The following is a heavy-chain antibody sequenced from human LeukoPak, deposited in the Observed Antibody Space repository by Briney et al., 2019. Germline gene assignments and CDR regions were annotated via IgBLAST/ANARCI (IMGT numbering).Heavy chain of an antibody. CDR1: GFTFRSYW. CDR3: ARDTEIKAVAGIFY. CDR2: INSDGSGT. V-gene: IGHV3-74*01. J-gene: IGHJ4*02. D-gene: IGHD6-19*01. Sequence: GGSLRLFCAASGFTFRSYWMHWVRQAPGKGLVWVSRINSDGSGTNYADSVKGRFTISRDNAKNSLYLQMNSLRDEDTAVYYCARDTEIKAVAGIFYWGQGTLVTVSS.